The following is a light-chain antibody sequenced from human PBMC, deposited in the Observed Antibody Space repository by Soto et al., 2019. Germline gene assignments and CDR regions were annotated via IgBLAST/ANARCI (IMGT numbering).Light chain of an antibody. CDR3: QHYNSYSEA. CDR2: KAS. J-gene: IGKJ1*01. CDR1: QTISSW. Sequence: DIQMTQSPSTLSGSVGDRVTITCRASQTISSWLAWYQHKPWKAPKLLIYKASTLKSGVPSRFSGSGSGTEFTLTISSLQPDDFATYYYQHYNSYSEAFGQGTKVDIK. V-gene: IGKV1-5*03.